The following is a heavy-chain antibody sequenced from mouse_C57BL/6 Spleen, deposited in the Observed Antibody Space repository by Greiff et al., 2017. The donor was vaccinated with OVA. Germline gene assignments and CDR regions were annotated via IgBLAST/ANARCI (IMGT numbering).Heavy chain of an antibody. CDR3: ARGERRAWFAY. CDR2: INPSNGGT. J-gene: IGHJ3*01. Sequence: QVHVKQPGTELVKPGASVKLSCKASGYTFTSYWMHWVKQRPGQGLEWIGNINPSNGGTNYNEKFKSKATLTVDKSSSTAYMQLSSLTSEDSAVYYCARGERRAWFAYWGQGTLVTVSA. V-gene: IGHV1-53*01. CDR1: GYTFTSYW.